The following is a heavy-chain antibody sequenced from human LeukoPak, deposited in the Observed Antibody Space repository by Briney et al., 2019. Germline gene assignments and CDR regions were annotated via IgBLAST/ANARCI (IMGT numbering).Heavy chain of an antibody. CDR2: IRYDGSNK. V-gene: IGHV3-30*02. CDR3: AKVMGSSGWLSY. CDR1: GFTFSSYG. J-gene: IGHJ4*02. D-gene: IGHD6-19*01. Sequence: GGSLRLSCAASGFTFSSYGMHWVRQAPGKGLEWVAFIRYDGSNKYYADSVKGRFTISRDNSKNTLYLQMNSLRADDTAVYYCAKVMGSSGWLSYWGQGTLVTVSS.